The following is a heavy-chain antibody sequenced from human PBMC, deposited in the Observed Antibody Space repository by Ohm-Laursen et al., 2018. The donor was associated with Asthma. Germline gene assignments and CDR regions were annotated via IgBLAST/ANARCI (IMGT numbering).Heavy chain of an antibody. CDR2: ISTASTFI. CDR1: GSSFSLYS. J-gene: IGHJ3*01. D-gene: IGHD4-17*01. CDR3: AKPISTGTTWGHDFDV. Sequence: SLRLSCAASGSSFSLYSIHWIRQAPGKGLQWVASISTASTFIYYADSVRGRFTTSRDNAKNLVYLQMDSLRADDTAVYYCAKPISTGTTWGHDFDVWGQGTMVTVST. V-gene: IGHV3-21*04.